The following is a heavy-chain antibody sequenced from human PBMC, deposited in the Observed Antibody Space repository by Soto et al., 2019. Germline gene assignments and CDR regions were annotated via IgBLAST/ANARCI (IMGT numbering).Heavy chain of an antibody. V-gene: IGHV3-9*01. CDR3: AKDIGRPGYDFWSGYPASGMDV. D-gene: IGHD3-3*01. CDR1: GFTFDDYA. CDR2: ISWNSGSI. J-gene: IGHJ4*02. Sequence: EVQLVESGGGLVQPGRSLRLSCAASGFTFDDYAMHWVRQAPGKGLEWVSGISWNSGSIGYADSVKGRFTISRDNAKNSLYLQMNSLRAEDTALYYCAKDIGRPGYDFWSGYPASGMDVWGQGTLVTVSS.